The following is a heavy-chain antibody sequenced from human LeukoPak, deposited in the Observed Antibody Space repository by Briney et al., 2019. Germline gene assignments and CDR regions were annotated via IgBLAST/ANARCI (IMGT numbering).Heavy chain of an antibody. CDR2: ISAYNGNT. D-gene: IGHD2-2*01. CDR1: GYTFTSYG. J-gene: IGHJ6*02. Sequence: ASVKVSCKASGYTFTSYGISWLRQAPGQGLEWMGWISAYNGNTNYAQKLQGRVTMTTDTSTSTAYMELRSLRSDDTAVYYCARGPPANNYYYYGMDVWGQGTTVTVSS. V-gene: IGHV1-18*01. CDR3: ARGPPANNYYYYGMDV.